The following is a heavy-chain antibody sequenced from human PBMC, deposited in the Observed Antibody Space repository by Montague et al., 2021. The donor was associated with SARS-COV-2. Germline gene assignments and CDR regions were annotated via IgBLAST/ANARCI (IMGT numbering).Heavy chain of an antibody. CDR3: ARGARQLSVRYYYYYVDV. V-gene: IGHV4-34*01. CDR1: GGSFSGYY. Sequence: SETLSLTCAVYGGSFSGYYWSWIRQPPGKGLEWIGEINHSGSTNYNPSLKSRVTISMDTSKNQFSLKLSSVTAADTAVYYCARGARQLSVRYYYYYVDVWDKGTTVTVSS. J-gene: IGHJ6*03. D-gene: IGHD6-6*01. CDR2: INHSGST.